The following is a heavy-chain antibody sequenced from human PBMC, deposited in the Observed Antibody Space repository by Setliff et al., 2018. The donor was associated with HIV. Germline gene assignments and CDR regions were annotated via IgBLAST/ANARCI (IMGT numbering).Heavy chain of an antibody. D-gene: IGHD1-26*01. CDR1: GYTFSNYG. CDR3: AAWVLQSGGLSGSYPEGFDY. CDR2: INAFTGKT. V-gene: IGHV1-18*01. J-gene: IGHJ4*02. Sequence: GASVKVSCKASGYTFSNYGLSWVRQAPGQGFAWVGWINAFTGKTHYAQDFQGRVTVTTDTSTDTSYRERRSLRSDETAIYYCAAWVLQSGGLSGSYPEGFDYWGQGSLVTVSS.